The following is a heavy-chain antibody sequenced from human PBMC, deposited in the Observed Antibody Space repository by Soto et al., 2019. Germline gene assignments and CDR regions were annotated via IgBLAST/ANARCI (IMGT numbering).Heavy chain of an antibody. CDR3: ARDVMDTAMVNWFDP. CDR2: INPSGGST. CDR1: GYTFTSYY. V-gene: IGHV1-46*01. D-gene: IGHD5-18*01. J-gene: IGHJ5*02. Sequence: AASVKVSCKASGYTFTSYYMHWVRQAPGQGLEWMGIINPSGGSTSYAQKFQGRVTMTRDTSTSTVYMELSSLRSEDTAVYYCARDVMDTAMVNWFDPWGQGTLVTVSS.